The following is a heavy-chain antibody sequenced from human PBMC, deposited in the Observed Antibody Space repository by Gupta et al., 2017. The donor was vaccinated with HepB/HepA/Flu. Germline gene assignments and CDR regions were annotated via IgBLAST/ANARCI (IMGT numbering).Heavy chain of an antibody. CDR2: IFRGGST. V-gene: IGHV4-4*02. CDR1: DGSITSNW. J-gene: IGHJ4*02. Sequence: QVQLQESGPRLVRPSGPLSLTCVVSDGSITSNWWSWVRQPPGKGLEWIGEIFRGGSTTYKLSLENRVTIFMDTSRNQVSLNLNSVTAADTAVYYCARHLRGNNAFDYWGPGALVTVS. D-gene: IGHD4-17*01. CDR3: ARHLRGNNAFDY.